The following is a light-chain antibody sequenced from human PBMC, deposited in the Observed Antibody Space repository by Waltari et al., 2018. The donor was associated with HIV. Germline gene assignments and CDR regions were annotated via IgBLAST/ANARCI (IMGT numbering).Light chain of an antibody. J-gene: IGLJ3*02. CDR1: SSDIGGYKY. V-gene: IGLV2-14*01. Sequence: QSALTQPASVSGSPGQSITISCTGPSSDIGGYKYVYWYQQQPGKAPKLMISEVSNRPSGVSNRFSGSKSGNTASLTISGLQAEDEADYYCSSYTTSSTWVFCGGTKLTVL. CDR3: SSYTTSSTWV. CDR2: EVS.